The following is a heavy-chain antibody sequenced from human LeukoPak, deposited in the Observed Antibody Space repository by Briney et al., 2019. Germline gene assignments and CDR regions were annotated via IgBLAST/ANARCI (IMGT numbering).Heavy chain of an antibody. CDR3: ARDRIGGSYYYYYGMDV. CDR1: GGSISSGGYS. D-gene: IGHD2-15*01. J-gene: IGHJ6*02. CDR2: IYHSGST. V-gene: IGHV4-30-2*01. Sequence: SETLSLTCAVSGGSISSGGYSWSWIRQPPGKGLEWIGYIYHSGSTYYNPSLKSRVTISVDRSKNQFSLKLSSVTAADTAVYYCARDRIGGSYYYYYGMDVWGQGTTVTVSS.